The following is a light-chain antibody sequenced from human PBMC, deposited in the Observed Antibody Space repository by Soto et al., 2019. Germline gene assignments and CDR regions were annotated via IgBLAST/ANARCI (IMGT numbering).Light chain of an antibody. CDR3: QQYGSSPTT. CDR1: QSVTTNY. Sequence: EIVLTQSPGTLSLSPGERATLSCRASQSVTTNYLAWYQQKPGQAPRQLIFGASIRDTGIPDRFSGSGSGTDFTLTISRLEPEDSAVYHCQQYGSSPTTFGQGTKVEIK. J-gene: IGKJ1*01. V-gene: IGKV3-20*01. CDR2: GAS.